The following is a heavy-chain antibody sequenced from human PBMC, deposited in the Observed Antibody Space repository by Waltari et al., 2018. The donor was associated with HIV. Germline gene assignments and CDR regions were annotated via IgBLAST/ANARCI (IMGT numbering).Heavy chain of an antibody. CDR2: ISGSCGST. CDR3: AGFLEWSTPLDYFDY. D-gene: IGHD3-3*01. J-gene: IGHJ4*02. Sequence: EVQLLESGGGLVQPGGSLRLSCAASGFTFSSSAMSWVRQAPGSVLEWVLAISGSCGSTHYADSVKGRFTISRDNSMSTLYLQMNSLRAEDTAVYYCAGFLEWSTPLDYFDYWGQGTLVTVSS. V-gene: IGHV3-23*01. CDR1: GFTFSSSA.